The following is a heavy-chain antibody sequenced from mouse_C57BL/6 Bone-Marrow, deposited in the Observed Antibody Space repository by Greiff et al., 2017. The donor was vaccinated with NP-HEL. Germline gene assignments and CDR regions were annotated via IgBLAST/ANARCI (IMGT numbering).Heavy chain of an antibody. CDR2: IYPRSGNT. J-gene: IGHJ2*01. V-gene: IGHV1-81*01. Sequence: QVQLQQSGAELARPGASVKLSCKASGYTFTSYGISWVKQRTGQGLEWIGEIYPRSGNTYYNEKFKGKATLTADKSSSTAYMELRSLTSEDSAVYFCARVGATDFDYWGQGTTLTVPS. CDR1: GYTFTSYG. CDR3: ARVGATDFDY.